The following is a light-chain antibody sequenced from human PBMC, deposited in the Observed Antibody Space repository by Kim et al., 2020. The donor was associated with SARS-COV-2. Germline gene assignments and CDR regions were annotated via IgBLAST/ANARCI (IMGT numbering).Light chain of an antibody. V-gene: IGLV7-46*01. CDR2: DTN. CDR1: TGAVTSGHY. CDR3: FLSYGDARRV. J-gene: IGLJ3*02. Sequence: QAVVTQEPSLTVSPGGTVTLTCGSNTGAVTSGHYPYWFQQKPGQAPRTLIYDTNNKHSWTPARFSGSLLGGKAALTLSGAQPEDEADYYCFLSYGDARRVFGVGTKLTVL.